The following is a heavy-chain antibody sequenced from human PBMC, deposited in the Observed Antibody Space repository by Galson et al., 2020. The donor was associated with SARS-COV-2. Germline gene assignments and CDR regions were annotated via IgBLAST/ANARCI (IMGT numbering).Heavy chain of an antibody. Sequence: GGYLRLSCAASGFTFDDYAMHWVRQAPGKGLEWVSGISWNSGSIGYANSVRGRFTISRDNAKNSLYLQMNSLRVEDTALYYCATLITGTTGYYYGMDVWGQGTTVTVSS. CDR3: ATLITGTTGYYYGMDV. CDR1: GFTFDDYA. J-gene: IGHJ6*02. D-gene: IGHD1-7*01. V-gene: IGHV3-9*01. CDR2: ISWNSGSI.